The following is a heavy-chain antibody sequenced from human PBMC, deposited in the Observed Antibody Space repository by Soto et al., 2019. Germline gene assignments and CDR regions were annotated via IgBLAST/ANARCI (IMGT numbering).Heavy chain of an antibody. CDR1: GFTFSSYS. V-gene: IGHV3-21*01. CDR2: ISSSSSYI. J-gene: IGHJ6*02. Sequence: GGSLRLSCAASGFTFSSYSMNWVRQAPGKGLEWVSSISSSSSYIYYADSVKGRLTISRDNAKNSLYLQMNSLRAEDTAVYYCARDGDDYGDYFPRPYGMDVWGQGTTVTVSS. D-gene: IGHD4-17*01. CDR3: ARDGDDYGDYFPRPYGMDV.